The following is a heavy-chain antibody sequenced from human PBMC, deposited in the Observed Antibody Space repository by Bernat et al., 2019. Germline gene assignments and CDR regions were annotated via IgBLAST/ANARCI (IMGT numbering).Heavy chain of an antibody. Sequence: QLQLQESGTGLVKPSETLSLTCTVSGGSIISVSYYWGWIRQPRGTGREWVGSIYYSGSTYYNPSLKSRVTISVDTSTNPFSLKLSSVTAADTAVYYSARHQHRITMVRCVNGDFDIWGQGTMVTVSS. CDR2: IYYSGST. J-gene: IGHJ3*02. CDR3: ARHQHRITMVRCVNGDFDI. V-gene: IGHV4-39*01. D-gene: IGHD3-10*01. CDR1: GGSIISVSYY.